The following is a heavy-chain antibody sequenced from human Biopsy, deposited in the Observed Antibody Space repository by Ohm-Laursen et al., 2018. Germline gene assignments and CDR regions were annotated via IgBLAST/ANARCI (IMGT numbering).Heavy chain of an antibody. D-gene: IGHD3-22*01. J-gene: IGHJ6*02. CDR1: GESFNGYY. CDR2: INHSGRT. Sequence: SETLSLTCAVYGESFNGYYWSWIRQTPGKGLEWIGEINHSGRTNYNPSLKSRVTISADTSKNQFSLKVRSVTAADTAVYYCVRGVDHYDPYHYYALDVWGQGTTVTVSS. CDR3: VRGVDHYDPYHYYALDV. V-gene: IGHV4-34*01.